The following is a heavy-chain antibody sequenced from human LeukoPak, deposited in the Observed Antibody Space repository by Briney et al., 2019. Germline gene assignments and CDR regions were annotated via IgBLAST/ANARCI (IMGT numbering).Heavy chain of an antibody. CDR2: ISRSGGST. J-gene: IGHJ5*02. V-gene: IGHV3-23*01. CDR1: GFTFSSYA. Sequence: GGSLRLSCAASGFTFSSYAMSWVRQAPGKGLEWVSAISRSGGSTYYADSVKGRFTISRDNSKNTLYLQMNSLRAEDTAVYYCAKRWDYDFWSGYPPRDWFDPWGQGTLVTVSS. D-gene: IGHD3-3*01. CDR3: AKRWDYDFWSGYPPRDWFDP.